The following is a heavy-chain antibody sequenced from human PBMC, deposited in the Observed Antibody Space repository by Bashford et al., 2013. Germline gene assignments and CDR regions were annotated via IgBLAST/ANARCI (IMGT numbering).Heavy chain of an antibody. CDR2: ISANSGNT. D-gene: IGHD3-16*01. V-gene: IGHV1-18*01. CDR3: ARDVDYRFDD. Sequence: WVRQAPGQGLEWMGWISANSGNTDYAQKLNGRVTLTTDTSTSTAYMELRSLRSDDTAMYYCARDVDYRFDDWGQGTLVTSPQ. J-gene: IGHJ4*02.